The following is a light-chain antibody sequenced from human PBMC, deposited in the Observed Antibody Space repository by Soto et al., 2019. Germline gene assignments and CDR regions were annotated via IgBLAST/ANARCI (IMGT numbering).Light chain of an antibody. CDR1: QSVTSNY. CDR3: QHYVTSLTT. J-gene: IGKJ1*01. Sequence: EIVLTQSPVTMSWSPGERATLSCGASQSVTSNYLAWYQQKPGQAPRLLIFGASIRVKGIPDRFIGSGSGTDFTLTISRLEPEDFAVYYCQHYVTSLTTFGQGTKVDIK. CDR2: GAS. V-gene: IGKV3-20*01.